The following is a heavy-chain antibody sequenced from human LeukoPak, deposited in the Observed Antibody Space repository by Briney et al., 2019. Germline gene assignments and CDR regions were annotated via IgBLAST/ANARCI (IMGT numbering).Heavy chain of an antibody. Sequence: GGCLRLSCAASGYTFSSYALSGVPEAPGRGREGGSAISGSGGSTYYPNSVKGRFTIPKDNSKNPLYLQMNSLRAEDTAVYYCAKDPITMIVVVSNWGQGTLVTVSS. D-gene: IGHD3-22*01. CDR2: ISGSGGST. V-gene: IGHV3-23*01. CDR3: AKDPITMIVVVSN. CDR1: GYTFSSYA. J-gene: IGHJ4*02.